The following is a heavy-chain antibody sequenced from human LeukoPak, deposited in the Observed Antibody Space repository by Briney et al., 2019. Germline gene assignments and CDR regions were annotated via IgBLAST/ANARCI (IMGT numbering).Heavy chain of an antibody. V-gene: IGHV3-21*01. CDR3: ARDRAAGKIDY. CDR1: GFTFSSYA. D-gene: IGHD6-13*01. Sequence: GGSLRLSCAASGFTFSSYAMSWVRQAPGKGLEWVSSITSSSSYIYYADSVKGRFTISRDNAKNSLYLQMNSLRAEDTAVYYCARDRAAGKIDYWGQGTLVTVSS. CDR2: ITSSSSYI. J-gene: IGHJ4*02.